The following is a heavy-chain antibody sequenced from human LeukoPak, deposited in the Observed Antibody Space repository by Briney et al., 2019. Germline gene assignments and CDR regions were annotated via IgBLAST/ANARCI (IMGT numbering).Heavy chain of an antibody. D-gene: IGHD2-2*01. V-gene: IGHV1-2*04. Sequence: GASVKVSCKASGYTFTGYYMHWVRQVPGQGLEWMGWINPNSGGTNYAQKFQGWVTMTRDTSISTAYMELSRLRSDDTAVYYCARAEYCSSTSCYAGGKIGWFDPWGQGTLVTVSS. CDR2: INPNSGGT. CDR3: ARAEYCSSTSCYAGGKIGWFDP. J-gene: IGHJ5*02. CDR1: GYTFTGYY.